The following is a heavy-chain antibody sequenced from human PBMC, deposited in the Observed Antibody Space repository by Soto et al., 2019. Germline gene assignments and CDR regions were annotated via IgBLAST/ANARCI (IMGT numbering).Heavy chain of an antibody. D-gene: IGHD2-21*02. CDR1: GGTFSSYA. CDR3: ARDRLDVVVTAPQYYFDY. V-gene: IGHV1-69*01. J-gene: IGHJ4*02. CDR2: IIPIFGTA. Sequence: QVQLVQSGAEVKKPGSSVKVSCKASGGTFSSYAISWVRQAPGQGLEWMGGIIPIFGTANYAQKFQGRVTITADESTSTAYVELRSLSSEDTAVYYWARDRLDVVVTAPQYYFDYWGQGTLVTVSA.